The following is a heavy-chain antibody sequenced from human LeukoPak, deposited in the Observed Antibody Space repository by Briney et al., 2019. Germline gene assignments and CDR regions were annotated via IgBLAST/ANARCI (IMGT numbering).Heavy chain of an antibody. CDR1: GFTFSSYA. D-gene: IGHD3-22*01. V-gene: IGHV3-30-3*01. CDR3: AKDPYDSSGGGY. J-gene: IGHJ4*02. CDR2: ISYDGSNK. Sequence: LTGGSLRLSCAASGFTFSSYAMHWVRQAPGKGLEWVAVISYDGSNKYYADSVKGRFTISRDNSKNTLYLQMNSLRAEDTAVYYCAKDPYDSSGGGYWGQGTPVTVSS.